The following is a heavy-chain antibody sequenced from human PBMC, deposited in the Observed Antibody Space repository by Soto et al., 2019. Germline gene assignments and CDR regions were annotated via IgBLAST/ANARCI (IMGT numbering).Heavy chain of an antibody. CDR2: IYYSGST. CDR3: ARHYCSGGSCHPWFDP. CDR1: GGSISSSSYC. J-gene: IGHJ5*02. Sequence: SETLSLTCTVSGGSISSSSYCLGWIRQPPGKGLEWIGSIYYSGSTYYNPSLKSRVTISVDTSKNQFSLKLSSVTAADTAVYYCARHYCSGGSCHPWFDPWGQGTLVTVSS. V-gene: IGHV4-39*01. D-gene: IGHD2-15*01.